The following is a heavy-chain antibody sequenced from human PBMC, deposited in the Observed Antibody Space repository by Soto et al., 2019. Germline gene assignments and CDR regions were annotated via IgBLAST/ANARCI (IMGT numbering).Heavy chain of an antibody. CDR3: ATTYSSSWYGNWFDP. CDR2: IYYSGST. Sequence: QLQLQESGPGLMKPSETLSLTCTVSGGSISSSSYYWGWIRQPPGKGLEWIGSIYYSGSTYYNPSLKSRVTISVDTSKNQFSLKLSSVTAADTAVYYCATTYSSSWYGNWFDPWGQGTLVTVSS. J-gene: IGHJ5*02. CDR1: GGSISSSSYY. D-gene: IGHD6-13*01. V-gene: IGHV4-39*01.